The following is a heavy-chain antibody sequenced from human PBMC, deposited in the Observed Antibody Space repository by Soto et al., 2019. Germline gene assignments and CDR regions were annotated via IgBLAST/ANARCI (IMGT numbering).Heavy chain of an antibody. Sequence: GGSLRLSCVASGFTFRSCAMIWVRQAPGKGLEWVSGISGSGGSTYYADSVKGRSTISRDNSKNTLYLQMNSLRAEDTAVYYCAKAVAYNSSGWYRPFDYWGQGALVTVSS. D-gene: IGHD6-19*01. CDR2: ISGSGGST. J-gene: IGHJ4*02. V-gene: IGHV3-23*01. CDR1: GFTFRSCA. CDR3: AKAVAYNSSGWYRPFDY.